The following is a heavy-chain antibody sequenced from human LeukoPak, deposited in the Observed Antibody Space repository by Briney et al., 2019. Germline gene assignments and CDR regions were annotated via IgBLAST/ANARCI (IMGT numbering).Heavy chain of an antibody. CDR2: IYSSGDT. CDR1: GDSITSGSYY. Sequence: SETLSLTCTVSGDSITSGSYYWGWIRQTPGKGLEWIGSIYSSGDTSYNPSVKSRVTMSVDTSKNQFSLELNSVTAADTAVYYCGRDGGFWLYWGQGTLVTVSS. CDR3: GRDGGFWLY. V-gene: IGHV4-39*07. J-gene: IGHJ4*02. D-gene: IGHD3-3*01.